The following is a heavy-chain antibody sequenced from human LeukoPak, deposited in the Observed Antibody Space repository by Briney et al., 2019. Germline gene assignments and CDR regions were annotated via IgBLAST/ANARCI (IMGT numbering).Heavy chain of an antibody. J-gene: IGHJ4*02. CDR3: ARDGAGMTGTGLDY. D-gene: IGHD3-9*01. CDR1: GGSFSGYY. V-gene: IGHV4-34*01. CDR2: INHSGST. Sequence: SETLSLTCAVYGGSFSGYYWSWIRQPPGKGLEWIGEINHSGSTNYNPSLKSRVTISVDTSKNQFSLKLSSVTAADTAVYYCARDGAGMTGTGLDYWGQGILATVSS.